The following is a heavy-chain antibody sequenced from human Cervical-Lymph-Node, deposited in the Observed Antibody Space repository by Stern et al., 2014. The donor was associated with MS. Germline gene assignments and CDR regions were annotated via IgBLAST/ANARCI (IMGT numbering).Heavy chain of an antibody. V-gene: IGHV1-69*01. CDR3: ARDGRHRDNYGLDV. Sequence: QVQLGESGAEVKKPGSSVKVSCQASGGTFNVYAINWLRQAPGQGLEWMGGSIAIFGSATYVQKFLSRVTITANESTRTSSMQLSSLRTNDTSVYYCARDGRHRDNYGLDVWGQGTTVIVSS. CDR1: GGTFNVYA. D-gene: IGHD2-15*01. J-gene: IGHJ6*02. CDR2: SIAIFGSA.